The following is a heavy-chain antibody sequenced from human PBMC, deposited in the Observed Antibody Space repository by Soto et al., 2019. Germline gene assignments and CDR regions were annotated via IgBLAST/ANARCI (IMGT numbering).Heavy chain of an antibody. D-gene: IGHD6-6*01. CDR3: ATRPPMASMSGRSWFDP. CDR1: GGTFSNSA. J-gene: IGHJ5*02. V-gene: IGHV1-69*17. Sequence: QVQLVQSGAEMRNSGSSVKVSCRFSGGTFSNSAISWMRQAPGQGLEWIGGIVPILRIGNYAQKFKGRVTITADTSTTVAYMEMNSLTSEDTAVYYCATRPPMASMSGRSWFDPWGLGTQVIVSS. CDR2: IVPILRIG.